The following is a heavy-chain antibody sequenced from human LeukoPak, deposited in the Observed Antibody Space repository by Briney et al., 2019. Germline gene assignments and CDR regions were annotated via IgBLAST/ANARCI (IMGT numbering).Heavy chain of an antibody. CDR1: GYTFTSYV. V-gene: IGHV1-18*01. CDR3: ARSLEGHYYDSSGPDAFDI. CDR2: ISAYNGNT. D-gene: IGHD3-22*01. Sequence: ASVTETCKASGYTFTSYVISWVRQAPGQGLEWMGWISAYNGNTNYAQKLQGRVTMTTDTSTSTAYMELRSLRSDDTAVYYCARSLEGHYYDSSGPDAFDIWAQGTMVTVSS. J-gene: IGHJ3*02.